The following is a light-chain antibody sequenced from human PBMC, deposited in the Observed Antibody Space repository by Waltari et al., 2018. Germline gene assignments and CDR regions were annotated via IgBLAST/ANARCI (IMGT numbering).Light chain of an antibody. CDR2: DVS. Sequence: DIQMTQSPSSLSASVGARVSITCQASQDITKSLNWYQQKPGEAPKVLIYDVSSLRTGVPSRFSGSGSGTHFTYTITSLQPEDIGTYFCQQYARVPLSLGGGTKVEIK. CDR1: QDITKS. J-gene: IGKJ4*01. V-gene: IGKV1-33*01. CDR3: QQYARVPLS.